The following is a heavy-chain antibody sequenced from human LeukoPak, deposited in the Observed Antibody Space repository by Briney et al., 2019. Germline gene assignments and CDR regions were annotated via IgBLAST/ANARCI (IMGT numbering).Heavy chain of an antibody. CDR3: AREGAIGYCSGGSCYEFDY. CDR2: IYSGGST. Sequence: GGSLRLSCAASGFTVSSNYMSWVRQAPGKGLEWVSVIYSGGSTYYADSVKGRFTISRHNSKNTLYLQMNSLRAEDTAVYYCAREGAIGYCSGGSCYEFDYWGQGTLVTVSS. CDR1: GFTVSSNY. V-gene: IGHV3-53*01. D-gene: IGHD2-15*01. J-gene: IGHJ4*02.